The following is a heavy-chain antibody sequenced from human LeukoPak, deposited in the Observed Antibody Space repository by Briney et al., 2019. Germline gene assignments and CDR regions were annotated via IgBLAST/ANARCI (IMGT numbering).Heavy chain of an antibody. J-gene: IGHJ4*02. CDR1: GFTFSSYS. CDR2: ISSSSSTI. Sequence: GGSLRLSCAASGFTFSSYSMNWVRQAPGKGREGVGYISSSSSTIYYADSVKGRSTISSDNAKNSLYLQINSLRAEDTAVYYCARVQYSSGPGDYWGQGTLVTVSS. V-gene: IGHV3-48*04. CDR3: ARVQYSSGPGDY. D-gene: IGHD6-19*01.